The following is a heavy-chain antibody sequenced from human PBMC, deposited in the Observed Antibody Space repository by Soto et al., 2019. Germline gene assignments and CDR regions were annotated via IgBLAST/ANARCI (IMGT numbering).Heavy chain of an antibody. CDR1: GFTFSSYW. CDR3: ARGVVPAAMGGFDY. D-gene: IGHD2-2*01. V-gene: IGHV3-7*01. Sequence: GSLRLSCAASGFTFSSYWMSWVRQAPGKGLEWVANIKQDGSEKYYVDSVKGRFTISRDNAKNSLYLQMNSLRAEDTAVYYCARGVVPAAMGGFDYWGQGTLVTVSS. CDR2: IKQDGSEK. J-gene: IGHJ4*02.